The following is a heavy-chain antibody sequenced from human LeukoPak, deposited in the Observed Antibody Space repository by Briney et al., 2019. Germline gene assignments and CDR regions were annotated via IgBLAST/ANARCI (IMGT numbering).Heavy chain of an antibody. Sequence: SGPTLVNPTQTLTLTCTFSGFSLSTSGVGVGWIRQPPGKALEWLALIYWDDDQRYSPPLKSRLTITKDTSKNQVVLTMTNMDPVDTATYYCAHRQPSNWDFHYWGQGTLVTVSS. J-gene: IGHJ4*02. V-gene: IGHV2-5*02. D-gene: IGHD7-27*01. CDR3: AHRQPSNWDFHY. CDR1: GFSLSTSGVG. CDR2: IYWDDDQ.